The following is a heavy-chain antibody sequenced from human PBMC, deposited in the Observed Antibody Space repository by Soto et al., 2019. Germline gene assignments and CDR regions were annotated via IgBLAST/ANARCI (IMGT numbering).Heavy chain of an antibody. D-gene: IGHD2-2*01. J-gene: IGHJ4*02. V-gene: IGHV4-59*01. CDR3: ARARTRVPAASLFDY. CDR2: IYYSGST. CDR1: GGSISSYY. Sequence: SETLSLTCTVSGGSISSYYWSWIRQPPGKGLEWIGYIYYSGSTNYNPSLKSRVTISVDTSKNQFSLKLSSVTAADTAVYYCARARTRVPAASLFDYWGQGTLVTVSS.